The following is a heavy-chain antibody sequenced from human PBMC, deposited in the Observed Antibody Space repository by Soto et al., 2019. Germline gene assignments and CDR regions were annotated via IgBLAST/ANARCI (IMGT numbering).Heavy chain of an antibody. Sequence: EVQLVESGGGLVQPGRSLRLSCAASGFTFDDYAMHWVRQAPGKGLEWVSGISWNSGSIGYADSVKGRFTISRDNAKNCLDLKMNRLSAGDTALYYCAKGGQLLTEGGGYWGQGTLVTVSS. D-gene: IGHD2-2*01. V-gene: IGHV3-9*01. CDR3: AKGGQLLTEGGGY. CDR2: ISWNSGSI. CDR1: GFTFDDYA. J-gene: IGHJ4*02.